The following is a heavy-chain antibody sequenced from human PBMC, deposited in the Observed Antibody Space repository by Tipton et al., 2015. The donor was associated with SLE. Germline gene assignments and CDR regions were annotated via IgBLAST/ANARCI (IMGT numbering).Heavy chain of an antibody. CDR2: IAYDAAFQ. J-gene: IGHJ3*01. Sequence: QVQLVQSEGGVVQPGRSLRLSCAASGFTFSSYGMHWVRQAPGKGLEWVVVIAYDAAFQFYAASVRGRFTISRDESENTVYLQMGSLRPDDTAIYYCAREPRDTGPFEHWGQGTVVTVSS. D-gene: IGHD3-9*01. CDR1: GFTFSSYG. CDR3: AREPRDTGPFEH. V-gene: IGHV3-30*19.